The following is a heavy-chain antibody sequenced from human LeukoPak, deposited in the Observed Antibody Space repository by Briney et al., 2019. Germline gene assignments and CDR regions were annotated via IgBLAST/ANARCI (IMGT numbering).Heavy chain of an antibody. Sequence: GGSLRLSCAASGFTFSSYSMNWVRQAPGKGLEWVSAISGSGGSTYYADSVKGRFTISRDNSKNTLYLQMNSLRAEDTAVYYCAKGLTPYSSGWYGGEYYFDYWGQGTLVTVSS. CDR2: ISGSGGST. V-gene: IGHV3-23*01. CDR1: GFTFSSYS. CDR3: AKGLTPYSSGWYGGEYYFDY. D-gene: IGHD6-19*01. J-gene: IGHJ4*02.